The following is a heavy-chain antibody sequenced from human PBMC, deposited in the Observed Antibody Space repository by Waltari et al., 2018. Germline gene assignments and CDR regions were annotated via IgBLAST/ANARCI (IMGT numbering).Heavy chain of an antibody. V-gene: IGHV3-7*01. Sequence: EVQLVESGGGLVQPGGSLRLSCAASGFTFSRSWMSWVRQAPGKGLEWVANIKQDGSDKYYVDSVRGRFTISRDNPKNSLYLQMNSLRVEDTAIYYCARLNWDVVKAFDYWGQGTLVTVSS. D-gene: IGHD3-22*01. CDR3: ARLNWDVVKAFDY. CDR1: GFTFSRSW. J-gene: IGHJ4*02. CDR2: IKQDGSDK.